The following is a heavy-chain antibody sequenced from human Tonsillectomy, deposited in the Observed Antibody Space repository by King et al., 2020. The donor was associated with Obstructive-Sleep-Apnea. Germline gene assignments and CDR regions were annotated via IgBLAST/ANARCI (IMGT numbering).Heavy chain of an antibody. V-gene: IGHV3-23*04. Sequence: VQLVESGGGLVQPGGSLRFSCAASGFTFSSNAMSWVRQAPGKGLEWVSGISGSGGITYYADSVKGRFTISRDDSKNTLYLRMDSLRAEDTAVYYCAREYYYDSGGYLDYWGQGTLVTVSS. CDR1: GFTFSSNA. D-gene: IGHD3-22*01. CDR3: AREYYYDSGGYLDY. CDR2: ISGSGGIT. J-gene: IGHJ4*02.